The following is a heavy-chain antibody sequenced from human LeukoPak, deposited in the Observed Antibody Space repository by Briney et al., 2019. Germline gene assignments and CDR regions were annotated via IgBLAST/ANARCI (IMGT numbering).Heavy chain of an antibody. D-gene: IGHD3-3*01. CDR1: GYTLTELS. J-gene: IGHJ5*02. V-gene: IGHV1-24*01. CDR3: ATNRLTIFAVVAGFDP. CDR2: LDPEDGET. Sequence: ASVKVSCKASGYTLTELSMHWVRQAPGKGLEWMGGLDPEDGETIYAQKFQGRVTMTEDTSTDTAYMELSSLRSEDTAVYYCATNRLTIFAVVAGFDPWGQGTLVTVSS.